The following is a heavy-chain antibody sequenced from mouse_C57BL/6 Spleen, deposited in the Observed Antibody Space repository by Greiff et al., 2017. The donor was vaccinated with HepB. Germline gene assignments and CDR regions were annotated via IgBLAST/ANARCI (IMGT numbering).Heavy chain of an antibody. CDR1: GYTFTSYW. D-gene: IGHD1-1*01. CDR2: IDPNSGGT. J-gene: IGHJ4*01. Sequence: VKLQQPGAELVKPGASVKLSCKASGYTFTSYWMHWVKQRPGRGLEWIGRIDPNSGGTKYNEKFKSKATLTVDKPSSTAYMQLSSLTSEDSAVYYCARESSHYAMDYWGQGTSVTVSS. V-gene: IGHV1-72*01. CDR3: ARESSHYAMDY.